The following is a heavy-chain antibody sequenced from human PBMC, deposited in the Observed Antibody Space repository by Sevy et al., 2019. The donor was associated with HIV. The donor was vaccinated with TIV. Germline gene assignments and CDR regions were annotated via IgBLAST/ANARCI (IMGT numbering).Heavy chain of an antibody. Sequence: GGSLRLSCAASGFTFSSYGMHWVRQAPGKGLEWVAVIWYDGSNKYYADSVKGRFTISRDNSKNTLYLQMNSLRAEDTAVYYCAKEPSDNMVRGVPNYYYYMDVWGKGTTVTVSS. D-gene: IGHD3-10*01. V-gene: IGHV3-33*06. J-gene: IGHJ6*03. CDR2: IWYDGSNK. CDR3: AKEPSDNMVRGVPNYYYYMDV. CDR1: GFTFSSYG.